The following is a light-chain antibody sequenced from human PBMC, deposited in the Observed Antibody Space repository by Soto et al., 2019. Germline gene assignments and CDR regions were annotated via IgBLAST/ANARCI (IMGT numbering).Light chain of an antibody. CDR3: QQHGQWPIT. J-gene: IGKJ5*01. CDR1: QSVNSN. V-gene: IGKV3D-15*01. Sequence: EIVMTQSPATLSVSPGERATLSCRASQSVNSNYLAWYQHKPGQAPRLLIYGISKRATDIPDRFSGSGSGTEFTLTISSLQPEDFATYYCQQHGQWPITFGQGTRLEI. CDR2: GIS.